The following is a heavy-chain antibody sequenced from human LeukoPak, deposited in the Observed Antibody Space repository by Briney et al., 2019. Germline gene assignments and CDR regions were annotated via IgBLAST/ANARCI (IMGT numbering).Heavy chain of an antibody. CDR1: GFTFSSYS. V-gene: IGHV3-21*01. D-gene: IGHD5-18*01. Sequence: PGGSLRLSCAASGFTFSSYSMNWVRQAPGKGLEWVSSISSSSYIYYADSVKGRFTISRDNAKNSLYLQMNSLRAEDTAVYYCARDGYSYGFVDYWGQGTLVTVSS. J-gene: IGHJ4*02. CDR3: ARDGYSYGFVDY. CDR2: ISSSSYI.